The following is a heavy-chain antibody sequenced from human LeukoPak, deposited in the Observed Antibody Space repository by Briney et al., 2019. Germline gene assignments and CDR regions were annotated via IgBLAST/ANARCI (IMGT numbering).Heavy chain of an antibody. CDR2: IYYSGST. CDR1: GGSISSGDYY. Sequence: SETLSLTCTVSGGSISSGDYYWSWIRQPPGKGLEWIGYIYYSGSTYYNPSLKSRVTVSVDTSKNQFSLKLSSVTAADTAVYYCASHSSGYYGSDYWGQGTLVTVSS. CDR3: ASHSSGYYGSDY. J-gene: IGHJ4*02. V-gene: IGHV4-30-4*01. D-gene: IGHD3-22*01.